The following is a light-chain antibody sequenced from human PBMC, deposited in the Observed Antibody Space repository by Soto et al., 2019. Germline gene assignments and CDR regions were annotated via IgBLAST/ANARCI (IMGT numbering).Light chain of an antibody. Sequence: DIQMTQSPSTLPASVGDRVTISCQASHDIGNSLNWYQAKPGQAPKLVIYDAYNLETGVPSTFSGSGYGTLFTFTISGLRPEDIATYYCQKSDHLPLFGPGTKVDIK. CDR2: DAY. J-gene: IGKJ3*01. CDR1: HDIGNS. V-gene: IGKV1-33*01. CDR3: QKSDHLPL.